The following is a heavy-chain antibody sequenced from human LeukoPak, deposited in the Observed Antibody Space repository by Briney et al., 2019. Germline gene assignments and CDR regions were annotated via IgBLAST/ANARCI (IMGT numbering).Heavy chain of an antibody. CDR3: ARAIRVSRGAFDI. V-gene: IGHV4-34*01. CDR2: INHSGST. J-gene: IGHJ3*02. CDR1: GGSFSGYY. Sequence: SETLSLTCAVYGGSFSGYYWSWIRQPPGKGLGWVGEINHSGSTNCNPSLKSRVTISVDTSKNQVSLKLSSVTAADTAVYYCARAIRVSRGAFDIWGQGTMVTVSS.